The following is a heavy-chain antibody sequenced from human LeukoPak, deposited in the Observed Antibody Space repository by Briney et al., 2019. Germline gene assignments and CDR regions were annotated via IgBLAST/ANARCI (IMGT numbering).Heavy chain of an antibody. CDR2: ISTSGSSI. CDR1: GLTFMGYE. V-gene: IGHV3-48*03. Sequence: GGSLRLSCTASGLTFMGYEMKWARQAPGKGLEWVSYISTSGSSIYYADSVRGRFTISRDNAKNSLYLQMNSLRVEDTAVYYFARDRPLREIFEVVQGIYFDPWGQGNLVTVSS. CDR3: ARDRPLREIFEVVQGIYFDP. D-gene: IGHD3-3*01. J-gene: IGHJ5*02.